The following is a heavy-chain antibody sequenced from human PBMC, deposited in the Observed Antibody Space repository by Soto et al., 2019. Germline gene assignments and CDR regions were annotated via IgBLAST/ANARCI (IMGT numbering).Heavy chain of an antibody. V-gene: IGHV1-8*01. Sequence: ASVEVTCKASGYTCTSYDINWVRQAPGQGLEWMGWMNPNSGNTGYAQKFQGRVTMTRNTSISTAYMELSSLRSEDTAVYYCARVEERWLHSDYWGQGTLVTVSS. CDR1: GYTCTSYD. CDR2: MNPNSGNT. D-gene: IGHD5-12*01. CDR3: ARVEERWLHSDY. J-gene: IGHJ4*02.